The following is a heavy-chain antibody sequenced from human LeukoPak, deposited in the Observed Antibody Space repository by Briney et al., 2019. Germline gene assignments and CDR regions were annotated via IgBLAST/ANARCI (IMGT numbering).Heavy chain of an antibody. J-gene: IGHJ4*02. CDR1: GFTFSSYS. Sequence: GGSLRLSCAASGFTFSSYSMNWVRQAPGKGLEWVSYISSSSSTIYYADSVKGRFTISRDNAKNSLYLQMNSLRAEDTAVYYCARDASVAAAGTKGRYWGQGTLVTVSS. CDR3: ARDASVAAAGTKGRY. CDR2: ISSSSSTI. D-gene: IGHD6-13*01. V-gene: IGHV3-48*04.